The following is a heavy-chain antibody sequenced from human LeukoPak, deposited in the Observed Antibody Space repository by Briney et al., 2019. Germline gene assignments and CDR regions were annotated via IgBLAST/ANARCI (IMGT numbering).Heavy chain of an antibody. CDR3: AREPSLEYYDSSGYYDY. J-gene: IGHJ4*02. D-gene: IGHD3-22*01. CDR2: IYYSGST. Sequence: SETLSLTCTVSGGSISSYYWSWIRQPPGKGLEWIGYIYYSGSTNYNPSLKSRVTISEDTSKNQFSLKLSSVTAADTAVYYCAREPSLEYYDSSGYYDYWGQGTLVTVSS. V-gene: IGHV4-59*01. CDR1: GGSISSYY.